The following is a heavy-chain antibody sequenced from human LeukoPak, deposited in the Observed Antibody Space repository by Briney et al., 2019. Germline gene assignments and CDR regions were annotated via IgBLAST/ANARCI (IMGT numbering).Heavy chain of an antibody. Sequence: PSETLSLTCTVSGGSISSYYWSWIRQPPGKGLEWIGYIYYSGSTNYNPSLKSRVTISVDTSKNQFSLKLSSVTAADTAVYYCARSRLAAIDIDFDYWGQGTLVTVSS. CDR2: IYYSGST. J-gene: IGHJ4*02. CDR1: GGSISSYY. D-gene: IGHD2-15*01. V-gene: IGHV4-59*01. CDR3: ARSRLAAIDIDFDY.